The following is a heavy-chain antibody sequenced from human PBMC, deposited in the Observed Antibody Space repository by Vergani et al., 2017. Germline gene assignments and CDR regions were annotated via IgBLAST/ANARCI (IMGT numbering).Heavy chain of an antibody. CDR3: ARDPDIVVVPAAPYYYYYYGMDV. D-gene: IGHD2-2*01. Sequence: QVQLVQSGAEVKKPGASVKVSCKASGYTFTGYYMHWVRQAPGQGLEWMGWISAYNGNTNYAQNLQGRVTMTTDTSTSTAYMELRSLRSDATAVYYCARDPDIVVVPAAPYYYYYYGMDVWGQGTTVTVSS. CDR1: GYTFTGYY. V-gene: IGHV1-18*04. CDR2: ISAYNGNT. J-gene: IGHJ6*02.